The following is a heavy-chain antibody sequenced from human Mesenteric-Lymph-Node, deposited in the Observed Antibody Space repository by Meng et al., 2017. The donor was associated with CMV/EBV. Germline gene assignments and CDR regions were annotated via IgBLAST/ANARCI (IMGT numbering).Heavy chain of an antibody. D-gene: IGHD2-8*01. V-gene: IGHV3-48*04. CDR1: GFTFSSFT. Sequence: GESLKISCAASGFTFSSFTMNWVRQPPGKGLEWVSYISSSSTTIYYADSVRGRFTISRDNSKNTLFVQMNSLGAEDTAVYYCAKVGERGANGVYPFDSWGQGTLITVSS. J-gene: IGHJ4*02. CDR2: ISSSSTTI. CDR3: AKVGERGANGVYPFDS.